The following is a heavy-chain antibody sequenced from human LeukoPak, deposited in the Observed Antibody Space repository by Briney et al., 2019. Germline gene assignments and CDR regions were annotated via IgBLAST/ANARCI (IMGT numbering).Heavy chain of an antibody. Sequence: RASVKVSCKASGYTSRSYGISWVRRAPGQGLEWMGWISAYNGDTNYAQSLQGRVTMTTETSTNTAYMELRSLRSDDTAVYFCARDKGKWEHWRYFDYWGQGTLVTVSS. D-gene: IGHD1-26*01. J-gene: IGHJ4*02. CDR2: ISAYNGDT. V-gene: IGHV1-18*01. CDR1: GYTSRSYG. CDR3: ARDKGKWEHWRYFDY.